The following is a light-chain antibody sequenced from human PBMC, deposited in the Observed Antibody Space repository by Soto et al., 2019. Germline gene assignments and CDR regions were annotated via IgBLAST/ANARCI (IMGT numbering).Light chain of an antibody. CDR1: SSDVGGYNS. J-gene: IGLJ1*01. CDR2: DVT. V-gene: IGLV2-14*01. Sequence: QSALTQPASVSGSPGQSITISCTGTSSDVGGYNSVSWYQQHPGKAPKLILYDVTDRPSGVSYRFSGSKSGNTASLTISGLQAADEADYFCSSFTSSMTNVFGSGTTVTVL. CDR3: SSFTSSMTNV.